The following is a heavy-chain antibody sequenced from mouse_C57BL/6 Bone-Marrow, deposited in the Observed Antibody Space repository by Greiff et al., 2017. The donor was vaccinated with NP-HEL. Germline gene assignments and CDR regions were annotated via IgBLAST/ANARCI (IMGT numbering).Heavy chain of an antibody. V-gene: IGHV1-53*01. CDR1: GYTFTSYW. J-gene: IGHJ2*01. D-gene: IGHD3-2*02. CDR3: AGTLGTAQALY. CDR2: INPSNGGT. Sequence: QVQLQQPGPELVKPGASVKLSCKASGYTFTSYWMHWVKQRPGQGLEWIGNINPSNGGTNSNEKFKSKATLTVDKSSSTAYMQLSSLTSEDSAVYYCAGTLGTAQALYWGQGTTLTVSS.